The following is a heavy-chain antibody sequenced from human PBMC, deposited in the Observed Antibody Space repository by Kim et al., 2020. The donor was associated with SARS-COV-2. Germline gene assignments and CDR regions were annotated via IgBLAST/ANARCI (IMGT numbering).Heavy chain of an antibody. Sequence: GGSLRLSCAASGFTFDDYAMHWVRQAPGKGLEWVSGISWNSGSIGYADSVKGRFTISRDNAKNSLYLQMNSLRAEDTALYYCAKDGTTVTTLGNWFDPWGQGTLVTVSS. D-gene: IGHD4-17*01. CDR3: AKDGTTVTTLGNWFDP. V-gene: IGHV3-9*01. J-gene: IGHJ5*02. CDR2: ISWNSGSI. CDR1: GFTFDDYA.